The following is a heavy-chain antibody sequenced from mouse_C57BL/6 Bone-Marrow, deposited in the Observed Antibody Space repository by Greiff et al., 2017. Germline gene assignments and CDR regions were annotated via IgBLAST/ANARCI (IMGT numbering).Heavy chain of an antibody. CDR1: GFNIKDYY. Sequence: DVQLQESGAELVKPGASVKLSCTASGFNIKDYYIHWVKQRPEQGLEWIGRIDPEDGETKYAPKFQDKATITADTSSNTAYLQLSSLTSEDTAVYYCTRSHNYYGTNYWGQGTTLTVAS. V-gene: IGHV14-2*01. D-gene: IGHD1-1*01. J-gene: IGHJ2*01. CDR3: TRSHNYYGTNY. CDR2: IDPEDGET.